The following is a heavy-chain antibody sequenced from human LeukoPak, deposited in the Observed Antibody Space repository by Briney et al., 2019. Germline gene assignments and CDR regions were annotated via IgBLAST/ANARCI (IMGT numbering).Heavy chain of an antibody. CDR2: ISSSSSYI. Sequence: GESLRLSCAASGFTFSSYSMNWVRQAPGKGLEWVSSISSSSSYIYYADSVKGRFTISRDNAKNSLYLQMNSLRAEDTAVYYCARDTYGSGALWFDPWGQGTLVTVSS. CDR3: ARDTYGSGALWFDP. J-gene: IGHJ5*02. CDR1: GFTFSSYS. D-gene: IGHD3-10*01. V-gene: IGHV3-21*01.